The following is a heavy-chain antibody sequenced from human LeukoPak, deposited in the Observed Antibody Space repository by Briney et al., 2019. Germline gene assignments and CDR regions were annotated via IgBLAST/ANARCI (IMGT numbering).Heavy chain of an antibody. V-gene: IGHV3-30*14. Sequence: GGSLRLSCAASGFTFSSFAMHWVRQAPGKGLEWVALISYDGSNKYYADSVKGRFTISRDNSKNTLYLQMNSLRAEDTAVYYCASTGGSIPFDYWGQGTLVTVSS. J-gene: IGHJ4*02. CDR1: GFTFSSFA. D-gene: IGHD2-15*01. CDR3: ASTGGSIPFDY. CDR2: ISYDGSNK.